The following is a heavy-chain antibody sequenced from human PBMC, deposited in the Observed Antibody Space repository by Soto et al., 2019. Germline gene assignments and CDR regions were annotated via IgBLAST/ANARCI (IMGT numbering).Heavy chain of an antibody. V-gene: IGHV1-69*01. CDR3: ARDPIVVVPAATRTYYYYGMDV. D-gene: IGHD2-2*01. Sequence: QVQLVQSGAEVKKPGSLVKVSCKASGGTFSSYAISWVRQAPGQGLEWMGGIIPIFGTANYAQKFQGRVTIPADESKSTAYMELSSLRSEDTAVYYCARDPIVVVPAATRTYYYYGMDVWGQGTTVTVSS. CDR1: GGTFSSYA. J-gene: IGHJ6*02. CDR2: IIPIFGTA.